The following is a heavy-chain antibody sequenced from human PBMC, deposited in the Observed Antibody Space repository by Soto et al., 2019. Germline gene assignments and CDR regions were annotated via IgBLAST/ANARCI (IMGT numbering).Heavy chain of an antibody. CDR3: ARAPRGNYGYPSYFDY. CDR1: GVSIRSGTYY. Sequence: SETLSLTCTVSGVSIRSGTYYWNWIRHHPGKGLEWIGYIYHSGSTYYNPSLKSRVTISVDRSKNQFSLKLSSVTAADTAVYYCARAPRGNYGYPSYFDYWGQGTLVTVSS. D-gene: IGHD3-10*01. CDR2: IYHSGST. V-gene: IGHV4-31*03. J-gene: IGHJ4*02.